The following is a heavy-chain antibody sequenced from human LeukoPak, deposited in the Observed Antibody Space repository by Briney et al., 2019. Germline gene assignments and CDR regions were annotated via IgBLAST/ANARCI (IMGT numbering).Heavy chain of an antibody. V-gene: IGHV4-59*01. Sequence: SETLSLTCTVSGGSISSYYWSWIRQPPGKGLEWIGYIYYSGSTNYNPSLKSRVTISVDTSKNQFSLKLSSVTAADTAVYYCARGIESYGDYGYWGQGILVTVSS. J-gene: IGHJ4*02. CDR1: GGSISSYY. D-gene: IGHD4-17*01. CDR3: ARGIESYGDYGY. CDR2: IYYSGST.